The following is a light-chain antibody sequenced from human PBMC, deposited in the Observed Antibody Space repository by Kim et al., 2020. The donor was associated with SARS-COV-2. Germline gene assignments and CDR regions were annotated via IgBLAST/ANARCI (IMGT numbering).Light chain of an antibody. J-gene: IGKJ5*01. V-gene: IGKV3-11*01. CDR1: QSVRSY. CDR3: HQRSDWPPN. Sequence: EIVLTQSPATLSLSPGERATLSCRASQSVRSYLVWYQQKPGQAPRLLFYDASKRATGIPARFSGSGSGTDFTLTISSLEPEDFAVYYCHQRSDWPPNFGQGTRLEIK. CDR2: DAS.